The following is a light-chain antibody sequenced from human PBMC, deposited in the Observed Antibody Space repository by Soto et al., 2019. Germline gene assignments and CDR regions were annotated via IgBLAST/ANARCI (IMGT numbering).Light chain of an antibody. V-gene: IGLV2-8*01. Sequence: QSVLTQPPSASGSPGQSVTISCTGTSSDVGGYNYVSWYQQHPGKAPKVMIYEVSKRPSGVPDRFSGSKSGNTASLTVSGLQGEEEADYYCSSYAGSNKFVVFGGGTKVPVL. CDR3: SSYAGSNKFVV. CDR1: SSDVGGYNY. J-gene: IGLJ2*01. CDR2: EVS.